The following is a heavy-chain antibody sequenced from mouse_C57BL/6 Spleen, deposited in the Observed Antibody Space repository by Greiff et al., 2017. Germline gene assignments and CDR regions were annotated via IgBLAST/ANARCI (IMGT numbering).Heavy chain of an antibody. V-gene: IGHV1-64*01. CDR3: ARGGSTVVATDY. CDR1: GYTFTSYW. CDR2: IHPNSGST. J-gene: IGHJ2*01. Sequence: VQLQQPGAELVKPGASVKLSCKASGYTFTSYWMHWVKQRPGQGLEWIGMIHPNSGSTNYNEKFKSKATLTVDKSFSTAYMQLSSLTSEDSAVYYCARGGSTVVATDYWGQGTTLTVSS. D-gene: IGHD1-1*01.